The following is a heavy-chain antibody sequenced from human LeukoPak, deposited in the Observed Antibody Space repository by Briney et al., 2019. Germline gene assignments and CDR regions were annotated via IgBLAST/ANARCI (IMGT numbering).Heavy chain of an antibody. CDR2: IWYDESNK. CDR1: GFTFSSYG. Sequence: PGGSLRLSCAASGFTFSSYGMHWVRQAPGKGLEWVAVIWYDESNKYYADSVKGRFTISRDNSKNTLYLQMNSLRAEDSAVYYCARAFGGWYFDYWGQGTLVTVSS. V-gene: IGHV3-33*08. D-gene: IGHD6-19*01. CDR3: ARAFGGWYFDY. J-gene: IGHJ4*02.